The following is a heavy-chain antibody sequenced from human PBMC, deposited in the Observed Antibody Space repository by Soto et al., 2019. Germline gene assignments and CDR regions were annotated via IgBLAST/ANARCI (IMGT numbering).Heavy chain of an antibody. CDR3: ARDEEYSSSSGYYYYYGMDV. J-gene: IGHJ6*02. D-gene: IGHD6-6*01. Sequence: SETLSLTCTVSGGSISSGDYYWSWIRQPPGKGLEWIGYIYYSGSTYYNPSLKSRVTISVDTSKNQFSLKLSSVTAADTAVYYCARDEEYSSSSGYYYYYGMDVWGQGTTVTVSS. CDR1: GGSISSGDYY. V-gene: IGHV4-30-4*01. CDR2: IYYSGST.